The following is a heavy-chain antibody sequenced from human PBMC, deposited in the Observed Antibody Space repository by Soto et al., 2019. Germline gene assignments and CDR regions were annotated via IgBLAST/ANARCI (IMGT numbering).Heavy chain of an antibody. CDR3: AREDSRVGYFDY. V-gene: IGHV4-61*01. CDR1: GGSVSSGSYY. CDR2: IYYSGST. D-gene: IGHD2-15*01. J-gene: IGHJ4*02. Sequence: SETLSLTCTVSGGSVSSGSYYWSWIRQPPGKGLEWIGYIYYSGSTNYNPSLKSRVTISVDTSKNQFSLKLSSVTAADTAVYYCAREDSRVGYFDYWGQGTLVTVSS.